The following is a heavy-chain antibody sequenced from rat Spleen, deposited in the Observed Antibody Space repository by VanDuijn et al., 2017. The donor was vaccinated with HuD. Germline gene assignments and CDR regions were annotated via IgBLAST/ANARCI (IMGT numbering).Heavy chain of an antibody. CDR1: GFTFSNYG. CDR2: ISTSGGST. CDR3: TTDRYGGYYWYFDF. V-gene: IGHV5-27*01. Sequence: EVELVESGGGLVQPGRSMKLSCAASGFTFSNYGMAWVRQAPTKGLEWVASISTSGGSTYYRDSVKGRFTISRDNAKSTLYLQMDSLRSEDTATYYCTTDRYGGYYWYFDFWGPGTMVTVSS. D-gene: IGHD1-11*01. J-gene: IGHJ1*01.